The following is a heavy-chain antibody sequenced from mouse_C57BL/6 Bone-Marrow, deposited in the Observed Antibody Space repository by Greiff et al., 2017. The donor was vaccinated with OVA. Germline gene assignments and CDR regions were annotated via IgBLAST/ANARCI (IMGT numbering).Heavy chain of an antibody. CDR1: GFNIKDDY. Sequence: DVKLQESGAELVRPGASVKLSCTASGFNIKDDYMHWVKQRPEQGLEWIGWIDPENGDTEYASKFQGKATITADTSSNTAYLQLSSLTSEDTAVYYCTRGGSTMVTPYAMDYWGQGTSVSVSS. D-gene: IGHD2-2*01. V-gene: IGHV14-4*01. CDR3: TRGGSTMVTPYAMDY. CDR2: IDPENGDT. J-gene: IGHJ4*01.